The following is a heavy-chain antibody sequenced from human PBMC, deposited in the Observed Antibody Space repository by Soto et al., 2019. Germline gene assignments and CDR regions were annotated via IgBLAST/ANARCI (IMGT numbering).Heavy chain of an antibody. CDR2: ISTYNGDT. CDR1: GYTFTSYG. CDR3: ARDYCSSTSCYGPDY. D-gene: IGHD2-2*01. Sequence: QVQLVQSGAEVKRPGASVKVSCKASGYTFTSYGISWVRQAPGQGLEWMGWISTYNGDTKYAQRLQGRVTMTTDTSTTTVYMELRSLRSDDTAVYYCARDYCSSTSCYGPDYWGQGNLVTVSS. J-gene: IGHJ4*02. V-gene: IGHV1-18*01.